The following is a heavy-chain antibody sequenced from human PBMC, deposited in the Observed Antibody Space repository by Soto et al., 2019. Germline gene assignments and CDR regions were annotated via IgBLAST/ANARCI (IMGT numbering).Heavy chain of an antibody. J-gene: IGHJ4*02. D-gene: IGHD6-6*01. CDR3: VKGSASSRPYYFDF. V-gene: IGHV3-23*01. Sequence: GGSLRLSCAASGFTFRDYAMSWIRQAPGKGLEWVSAISPGGGYSYLADSVKGRFTISRDNSKNTLYVQMDSLGAEDSAVYYCVKGSASSRPYYFDFWGQGTLVTVSS. CDR1: GFTFRDYA. CDR2: ISPGGGYS.